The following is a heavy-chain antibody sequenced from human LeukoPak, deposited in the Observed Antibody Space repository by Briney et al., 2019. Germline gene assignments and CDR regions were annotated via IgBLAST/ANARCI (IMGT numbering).Heavy chain of an antibody. CDR3: AKRTMSAFDS. J-gene: IGHJ4*02. V-gene: IGHV3-23*01. CDR1: GFAFRTSA. Sequence: GGSLRLSCAASGFAFRTSAMNWVRQAPGKGLEWLCGISGSGNGTYYVDSVKGRFTISRDNSQNMVYLLMNSLTVEDAATYYCAKRTMSAFDSWGQGTLLIVSS. CDR2: ISGSGNGT.